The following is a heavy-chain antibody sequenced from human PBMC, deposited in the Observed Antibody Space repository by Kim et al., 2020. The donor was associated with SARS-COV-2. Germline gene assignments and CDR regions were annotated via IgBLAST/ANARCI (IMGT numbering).Heavy chain of an antibody. Sequence: GGSLRLSCAASGFTTSSYEMNWVRQAPGKGLEWVSYISSSGSSIYYADSVKGRFTISRDNAKNSLYLQMNSLRAEDTAVYYCARDRSNPENRIALVRAPTDDAFDIWGQGTMVTVSS. J-gene: IGHJ3*02. CDR3: ARDRSNPENRIALVRAPTDDAFDI. CDR1: GFTTSSYE. CDR2: ISSSGSSI. V-gene: IGHV3-48*03. D-gene: IGHD3-10*01.